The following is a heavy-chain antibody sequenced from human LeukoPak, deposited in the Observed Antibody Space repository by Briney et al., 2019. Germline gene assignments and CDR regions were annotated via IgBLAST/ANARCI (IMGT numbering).Heavy chain of an antibody. CDR1: GYTFTSYD. Sequence: ASVKVSCKASGYTFTSYDINWVLQATGQGLEWMGWMNPNSANTGYAQNFQGRVTMTRNTSISTAYMELSSLRSEDTAVYYCAIRFSRGSGSAIDYWGQGTLVTVSS. CDR3: AIRFSRGSGSAIDY. D-gene: IGHD3-10*01. V-gene: IGHV1-8*01. J-gene: IGHJ4*02. CDR2: MNPNSANT.